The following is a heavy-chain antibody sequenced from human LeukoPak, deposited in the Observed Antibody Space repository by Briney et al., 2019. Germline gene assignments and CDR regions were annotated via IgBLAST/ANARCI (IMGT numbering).Heavy chain of an antibody. J-gene: IGHJ6*04. CDR2: IRSSSTYI. D-gene: IGHD3-10*01. V-gene: IGHV3-21*01. CDR3: GYGSGSCQDHYYYGMDV. Sequence: KSGGSLRLSCATSGFTFSSYTMNWVRQAPGKGLEWVSSIRSSSTYIYYADSVKGRFTISRDNAKDSLYLQMNSLRAEDTAVYYCGYGSGSCQDHYYYGMDVWGKGTTVTVSS. CDR1: GFTFSSYT.